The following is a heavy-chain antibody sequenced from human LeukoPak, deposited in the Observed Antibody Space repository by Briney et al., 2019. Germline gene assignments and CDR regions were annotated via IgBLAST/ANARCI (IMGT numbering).Heavy chain of an antibody. CDR2: INPNSGGT. Sequence: ASVKVSCKASGGTFSSYAISWERQAPGQGLEWMGWINPNSGGTNYAQKFQGRVTMTRDTSISTAYMELSRLRSDDTAVYYCASVDFLTGYYFDYWGQGTLVTVSS. CDR3: ASVDFLTGYYFDY. CDR1: GGTFSSYA. J-gene: IGHJ4*02. D-gene: IGHD3-9*01. V-gene: IGHV1-2*02.